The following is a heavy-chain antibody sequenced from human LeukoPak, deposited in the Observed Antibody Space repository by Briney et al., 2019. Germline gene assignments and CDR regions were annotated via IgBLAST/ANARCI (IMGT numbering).Heavy chain of an antibody. CDR1: GGSISSSSYY. CDR3: ARQLPGEYSSGFLGHWFDP. CDR2: IYYSGST. V-gene: IGHV4-39*07. Sequence: PSETLSLTCTVSGGSISSSSYYWGWIRQPPGKGLEWIGSIYYSGSTYYNPSLKSRVTISVDTSKNQFSLKLSSVTAADTAVYYCARQLPGEYSSGFLGHWFDPWGQGTLVTVSS. J-gene: IGHJ5*02. D-gene: IGHD3-22*01.